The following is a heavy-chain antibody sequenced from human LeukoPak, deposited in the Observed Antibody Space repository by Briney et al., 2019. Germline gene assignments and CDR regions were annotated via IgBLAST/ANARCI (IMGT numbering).Heavy chain of an antibody. CDR3: ATSDYGGLDY. J-gene: IGHJ4*02. D-gene: IGHD4-23*01. V-gene: IGHV3-21*01. CDR1: GFTFSRYS. Sequence: GGSLRLSCAASGFTFSRYSMNWVRQAPGKGLEWVSSISSSSNYIYYADSVKGRFTISRDNANNSLFLQMNSLRAEDTSVYYCATSDYGGLDYWGQGTLVTVSS. CDR2: ISSSSNYI.